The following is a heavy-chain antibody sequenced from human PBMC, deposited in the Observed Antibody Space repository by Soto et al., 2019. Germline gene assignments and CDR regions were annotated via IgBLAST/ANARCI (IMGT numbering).Heavy chain of an antibody. Sequence: VPLVESGGGVVQPGRSLRLSCAASGFTFSSYGMHWVRQAPGKGLEWVAVISYDGSNKYYADSVKGRFTISRDNSKNTLYLQMNSLRAEDTAVYYCAKDLFRGETRGAFDIWGQGTMVTVSS. V-gene: IGHV3-30*18. D-gene: IGHD2-21*01. CDR1: GFTFSSYG. CDR2: ISYDGSNK. CDR3: AKDLFRGETRGAFDI. J-gene: IGHJ3*02.